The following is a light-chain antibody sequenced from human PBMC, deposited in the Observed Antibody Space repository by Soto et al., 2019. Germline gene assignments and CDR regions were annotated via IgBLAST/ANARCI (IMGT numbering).Light chain of an antibody. V-gene: IGKV3-15*01. CDR1: QTINNN. CDR3: QYCGTSRT. J-gene: IGKJ1*01. CDR2: GAS. Sequence: VMTQAPATLSVSPGERATLSCRASQTINNNIAWYQLKDGQVPRLLIYGASTRATDIPARFSGSGSGTEFTLTISSLQSEDFAEYHCQYCGTSRTFGQGTKVDIK.